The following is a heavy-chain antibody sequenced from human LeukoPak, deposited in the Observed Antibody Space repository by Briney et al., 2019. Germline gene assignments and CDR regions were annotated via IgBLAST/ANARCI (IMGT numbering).Heavy chain of an antibody. CDR1: GYSISSGYY. D-gene: IGHD4-11*01. CDR3: ARVRGASLQFFDY. Sequence: SETLSLTCTVSGYSISSGYYWGWIRQPPGKGLEWIGSIYHSGSTYYNPSLKSRVTISVDTSKNQFSLKLSSVTAADTAVYYCARVRGASLQFFDYWGQGTLVTVSS. J-gene: IGHJ4*02. CDR2: IYHSGST. V-gene: IGHV4-38-2*02.